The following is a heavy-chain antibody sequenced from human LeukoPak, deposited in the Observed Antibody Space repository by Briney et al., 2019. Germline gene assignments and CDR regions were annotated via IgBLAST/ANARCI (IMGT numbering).Heavy chain of an antibody. CDR1: GFTFDDSG. D-gene: IGHD6-13*01. V-gene: IGHV3-20*04. Sequence: GGSLRLSCAASGFTFDDSGMSWVRQAPGKGLEWGSGINWNGGSTGYADSVRGRFTISRDNAKNSLYLQMNSLRAEDTALYYCERVMWAYSSSWYVGYWGQGTLVTVSS. J-gene: IGHJ4*02. CDR3: ERVMWAYSSSWYVGY. CDR2: INWNGGST.